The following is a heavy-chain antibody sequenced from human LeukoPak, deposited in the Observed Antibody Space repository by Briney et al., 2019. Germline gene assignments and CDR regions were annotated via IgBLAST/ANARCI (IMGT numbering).Heavy chain of an antibody. CDR3: ASLELIGERRGAFHT. J-gene: IGHJ3*02. D-gene: IGHD1-26*01. V-gene: IGHV4-59*01. CDR2: IYYSGTT. CDR1: GGSFSGYY. Sequence: SETLSLTCAVYGGSFSGYYWSWIRQPPGKELEWIGYIYYSGTTNYNPSLNSRVTISLDASNKQLSLTLNCVTAADTAVYYCASLELIGERRGAFHTWGQGTMVTVSS.